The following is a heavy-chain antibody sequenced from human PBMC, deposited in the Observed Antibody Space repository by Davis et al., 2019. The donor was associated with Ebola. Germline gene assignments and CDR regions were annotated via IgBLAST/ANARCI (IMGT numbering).Heavy chain of an antibody. CDR2: IYTGDSDT. Sequence: GESLKISCKDSGSSFSTHWIGWVRQMPGKGLEWMGIIYTGDSDTRYSPSFQGQVTISADKSISTAYLQWSSLKASDTAMYYCARGLRDSSGYYGWFDPWGQGTLVTVSS. CDR1: GSSFSTHW. V-gene: IGHV5-51*01. D-gene: IGHD3-22*01. CDR3: ARGLRDSSGYYGWFDP. J-gene: IGHJ5*02.